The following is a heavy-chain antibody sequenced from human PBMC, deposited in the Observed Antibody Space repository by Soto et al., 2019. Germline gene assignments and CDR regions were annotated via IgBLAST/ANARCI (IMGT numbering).Heavy chain of an antibody. V-gene: IGHV3-23*01. D-gene: IGHD6-6*01. CDR2: ISGSGGST. J-gene: IGHJ4*02. Sequence: PGGGLRLSCAASGFAFIIYAMSWFREAPGTGVERVVVISGSGGSTYYADFVKGPFTMSIDNSKRTLYLQMTTLRAEDTVADHGPYSSSPLEDWGQGTLVTLFS. CDR1: GFAFIIYA. CDR3: PYSSSPLED.